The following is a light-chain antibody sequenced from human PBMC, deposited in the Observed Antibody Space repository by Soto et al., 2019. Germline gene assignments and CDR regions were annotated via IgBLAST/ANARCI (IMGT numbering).Light chain of an antibody. Sequence: QSVLTPPASVSGSPGQSITIFCTGTRSDVGSYNLVSCYQQHPGKAPKLMIYEGSKRPSGVSNRFACSKSGNTASLTISGLQAEDEADYYCCSYAGSSTYVFGTGTKVTVL. J-gene: IGLJ1*01. CDR1: RSDVGSYNL. CDR3: CSYAGSSTYV. CDR2: EGS. V-gene: IGLV2-23*01.